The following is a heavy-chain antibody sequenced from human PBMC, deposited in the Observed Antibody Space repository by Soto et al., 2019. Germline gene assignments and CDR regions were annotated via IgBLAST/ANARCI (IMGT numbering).Heavy chain of an antibody. CDR1: GFTFSSYG. CDR2: ISYDGSNK. J-gene: IGHJ2*01. Sequence: QVQLVESGGGVVQPGRSLRLSCAASGFTFSSYGMHWVRQAPGKGLEWVAVISYDGSNKYYADSVKGRFTISRDNSKNTLYLQMNSLRAEETAVYYCAKSFMVRGKDWYFDLWGRGTLVTVSS. D-gene: IGHD3-10*01. V-gene: IGHV3-30*18. CDR3: AKSFMVRGKDWYFDL.